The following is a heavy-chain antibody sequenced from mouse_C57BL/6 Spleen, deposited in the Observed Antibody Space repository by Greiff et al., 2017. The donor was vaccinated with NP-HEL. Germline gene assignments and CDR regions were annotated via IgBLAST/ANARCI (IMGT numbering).Heavy chain of an antibody. J-gene: IGHJ3*01. D-gene: IGHD2-5*01. CDR3: ARPYSNYFAWLAD. CDR1: GYTFTSYW. V-gene: IGHV1-53*01. CDR2: INPSNGGT. Sequence: QVQLQQPGTELVKPGASVKLSCKASGYTFTSYWMHWVTQRPGQGLEWIGNINPSNGGTNYNEKFKSKATLTVCKSSSTAYMQVSSLTSEDSAVYDCARPYSNYFAWLADWGQGTLVTVSS.